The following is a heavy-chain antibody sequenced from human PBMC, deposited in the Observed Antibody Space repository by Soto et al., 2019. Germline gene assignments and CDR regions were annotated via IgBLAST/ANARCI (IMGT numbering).Heavy chain of an antibody. CDR3: ARESGAGQTMIVVVIYYYYYMDV. D-gene: IGHD3-22*01. J-gene: IGHJ6*03. Sequence: EVQLVESGGGLVQPGGSLRLSCAASGFTFSSYWMSWVRQAPGKGLEWVANIKQDGSEKYYVDSVKGRFTISRDNAKNSLYLQMNSLRAEDTAVYYCARESGAGQTMIVVVIYYYYYMDVWGKGTTVTVSS. V-gene: IGHV3-7*01. CDR2: IKQDGSEK. CDR1: GFTFSSYW.